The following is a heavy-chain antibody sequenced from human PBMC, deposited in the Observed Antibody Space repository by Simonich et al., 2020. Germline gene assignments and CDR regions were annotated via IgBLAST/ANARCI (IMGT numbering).Heavy chain of an antibody. J-gene: IGHJ4*02. V-gene: IGHV3-74*01. CDR1: GFTFSSYW. CDR2: INSNGRRT. Sequence: EVQLVEAGGGLVQPGGCLRLSCAAFGFTFSSYWMHWVLQAPGKGLGCASRINSNGRRTSYANSVKGRFTISRDTAKNTLSLQMNSLRAEDTAVYYCARNRLDYWGQGTLFTVSS. CDR3: ARNRLDY.